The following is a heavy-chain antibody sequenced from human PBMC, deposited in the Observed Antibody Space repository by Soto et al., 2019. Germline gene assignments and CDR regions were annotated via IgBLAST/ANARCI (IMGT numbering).Heavy chain of an antibody. V-gene: IGHV3-30-3*01. CDR3: ARDRLSSSGWTYFDY. CDR2: ISYDGSNE. J-gene: IGHJ4*02. D-gene: IGHD6-19*01. Sequence: QVQPVESGGGVVQPGRSLSLSCAASGFTFTSYAMDWVRQAPGKGLEWVAVISYDGSNEYYADSVKGRFTISRDNSKNTLYLQMNSLRLEDTAVYYCARDRLSSSGWTYFDYWGQGTLVTVSS. CDR1: GFTFTSYA.